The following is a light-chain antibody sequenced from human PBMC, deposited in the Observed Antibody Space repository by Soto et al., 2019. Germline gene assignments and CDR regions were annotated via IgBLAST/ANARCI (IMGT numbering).Light chain of an antibody. CDR3: QHYKSDSEA. J-gene: IGKJ1*01. V-gene: IGKV1-5*03. CDR1: QPFXSW. CDR2: KAS. Sequence: IQMTQSASTLSGSVGDRGTIPCRASQPFXSWLAWYQGKPGKAPKMLXDKASTLKRGVPSRFSGSGPATEFTLTISSLQPDEFANYYCQHYKSDSEAFGQGTKVDIK.